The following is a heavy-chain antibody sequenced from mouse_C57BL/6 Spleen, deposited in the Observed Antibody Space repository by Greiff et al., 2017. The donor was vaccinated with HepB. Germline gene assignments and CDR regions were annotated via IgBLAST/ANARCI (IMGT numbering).Heavy chain of an antibody. Sequence: EVQLQQSGAELVRPGASVKLSCTASGFNIKDYYMHWVKQRPEQGLEWIGRIDPEDGDTEYAPKFQGKATMTADPSSNTAYLQLSSLTSEDTAVYYCTVRETWYFDVWGTGTTVTVSS. CDR2: IDPEDGDT. CDR3: TVRETWYFDV. J-gene: IGHJ1*03. V-gene: IGHV14-1*01. CDR1: GFNIKDYY.